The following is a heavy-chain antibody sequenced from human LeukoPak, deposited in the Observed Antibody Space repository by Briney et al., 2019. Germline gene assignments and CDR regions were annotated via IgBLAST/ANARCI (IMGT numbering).Heavy chain of an antibody. CDR1: SGSISTSNDY. D-gene: IGHD3-22*01. CDR3: AKPNGYGLLDI. Sequence: PSGTLSLTCTVSSGSISTSNDYWGWVRQPPGKALEWIGNIFYSGSTYYSPSLKSRVTISLDTSRNEFSLKLNSVTAADTAVYYCAKPNGYGLLDIWGQGTMVTVSS. V-gene: IGHV4-39*07. CDR2: IFYSGST. J-gene: IGHJ3*02.